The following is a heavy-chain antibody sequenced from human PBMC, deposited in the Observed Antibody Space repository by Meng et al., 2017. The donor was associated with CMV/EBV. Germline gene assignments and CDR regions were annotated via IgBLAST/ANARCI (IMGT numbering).Heavy chain of an antibody. J-gene: IGHJ3*02. Sequence: GESLKISCAASGFTFNNYGLHWVRQAPGKGLEWVAFIRYDGNNKYNAESVKGRFTISRDNSKNTLCLQMNSLRTEDTAMYYCAKEAPYNWNTFDIWGQGQWSPSPQ. D-gene: IGHD1/OR15-1a*01. CDR1: GFTFNNYG. CDR2: IRYDGNNK. CDR3: AKEAPYNWNTFDI. V-gene: IGHV3-30*02.